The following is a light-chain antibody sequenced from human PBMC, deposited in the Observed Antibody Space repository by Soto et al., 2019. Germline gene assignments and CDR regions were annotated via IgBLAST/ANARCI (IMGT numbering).Light chain of an antibody. Sequence: QSALTKPASVSGSPGQSSSLSCSGTIKDIAVYNYVSWYQQHPGKAPKLMIYEVTNLPTGVSNRFSGSKSGNTASLTISGLQAEDEADYYCSSFTSTGSVYVVGTGTKLTVL. J-gene: IGLJ1*01. CDR1: IKDIAVYNY. V-gene: IGLV2-14*01. CDR2: EVT. CDR3: SSFTSTGSVYV.